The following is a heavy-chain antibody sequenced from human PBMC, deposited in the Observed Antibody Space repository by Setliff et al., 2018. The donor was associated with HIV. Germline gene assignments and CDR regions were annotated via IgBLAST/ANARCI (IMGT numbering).Heavy chain of an antibody. V-gene: IGHV4-34*01. CDR3: AQEERDAYNYWFDP. Sequence: PSETLSLTCAVYGGSFSDYYWSWIRQPPGKGLEWIGEINHSGRTIQSPSLGSRVTISIDTSKNQFSLKLSSVSAADTAVYYCAQEERDAYNYWFDPWGQGTLVTVSS. D-gene: IGHD1-1*01. CDR1: GGSFSDYY. CDR2: INHSGRT. J-gene: IGHJ5*02.